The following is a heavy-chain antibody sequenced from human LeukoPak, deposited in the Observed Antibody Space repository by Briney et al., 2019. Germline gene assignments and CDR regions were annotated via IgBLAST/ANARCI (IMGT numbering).Heavy chain of an antibody. D-gene: IGHD6-13*01. V-gene: IGHV4-59*01. CDR3: ARDAYSSSHPDY. CDR1: GGSISSYY. J-gene: IGHJ4*02. Sequence: SETLSLTCTVSGGSISSYYWSWIRQPPGKGLEWIGYVHYSGSTSYNPSLKSRVTISVDTSKNQFSLKLSSVTAADTAVYYCARDAYSSSHPDYWGQGTLVTVSS. CDR2: VHYSGST.